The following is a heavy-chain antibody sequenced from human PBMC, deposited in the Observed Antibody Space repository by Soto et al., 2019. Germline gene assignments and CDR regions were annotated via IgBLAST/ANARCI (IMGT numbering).Heavy chain of an antibody. CDR1: GFSFTYAW. D-gene: IGHD3-16*01. CDR2: IKSMPDGGTT. V-gene: IGHV3-15*07. CDR3: AADLPDWGAYAFDY. Sequence: EVQLVESGGGLVEPGGALRLSCAASGFSFTYAWLIWVRQAPGQGLEWVGRIKSMPDGGTTDYAAPVKGRFTISRDDLGNTVYLQMNSLKTEDTAVYYCAADLPDWGAYAFDYWGQGTLVTVSP. J-gene: IGHJ4*02.